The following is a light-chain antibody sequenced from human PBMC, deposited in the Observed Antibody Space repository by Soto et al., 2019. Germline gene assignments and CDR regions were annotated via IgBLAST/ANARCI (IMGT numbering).Light chain of an antibody. Sequence: DIQMTQSPSSLSASVGDRVTITCRASQSISSYLNWYQQKPGKAPKLLIYAASSLQSGGPSRFSGSGSGTDFTLTISSLQPEDFATYYCQQSYSTPWTLGQGTQVEIK. CDR3: QQSYSTPWT. CDR1: QSISSY. CDR2: AAS. V-gene: IGKV1-39*01. J-gene: IGKJ1*01.